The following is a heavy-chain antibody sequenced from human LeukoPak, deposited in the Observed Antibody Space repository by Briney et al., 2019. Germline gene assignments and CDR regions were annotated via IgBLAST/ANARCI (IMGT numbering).Heavy chain of an antibody. D-gene: IGHD3-16*02. J-gene: IGHJ4*02. CDR1: GYSFTSYW. Sequence: GESLKISCKGSGYSFTSYWIGWVRQMPGKGLEWMGIIYPGDSDTRYSPSFQGQVTISADKSISTAYLQWSSLKASDTAMYYCARRRIMITFGGVIVYFDYWGQGTLVTVS. CDR2: IYPGDSDT. V-gene: IGHV5-51*01. CDR3: ARRRIMITFGGVIVYFDY.